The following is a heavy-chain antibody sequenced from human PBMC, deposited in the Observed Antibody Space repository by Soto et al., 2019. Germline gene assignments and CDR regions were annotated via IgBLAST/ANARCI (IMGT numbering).Heavy chain of an antibody. CDR1: GESLSAYD. CDR2: VNQSGST. J-gene: IGHJ5*02. D-gene: IGHD5-12*01. Sequence: SETLSLTCGVYGESLSAYDWTWIRQPPGKGLEWIGEVNQSGSTNYNPSLKSRVTMSADTSNNQFSLQLNSVTPEDTAVYFCAKGDNLGPKTGYAFDPWGQGIMVTVSS. CDR3: AKGDNLGPKTGYAFDP. V-gene: IGHV4-34*01.